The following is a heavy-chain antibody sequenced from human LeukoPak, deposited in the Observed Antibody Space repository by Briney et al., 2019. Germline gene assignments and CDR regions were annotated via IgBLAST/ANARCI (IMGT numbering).Heavy chain of an antibody. J-gene: IGHJ4*02. D-gene: IGHD5-24*01. CDR2: IIPIFGTA. CDR1: GGTFSSYA. Sequence: SVKVSCKASGGTFSSYAISWVRQAPGQGLEWMGGIIPIFGTANYAQKFQGRVTITADESTSTAYMELSSLRSEDTAVYYCASRLEMATITLDYWGQGTLVTVSS. V-gene: IGHV1-69*13. CDR3: ASRLEMATITLDY.